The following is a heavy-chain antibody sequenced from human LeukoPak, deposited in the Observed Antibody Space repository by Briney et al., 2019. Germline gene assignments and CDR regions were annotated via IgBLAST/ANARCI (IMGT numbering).Heavy chain of an antibody. J-gene: IGHJ4*02. V-gene: IGHV3-21*01. CDR3: AGYRYCGGDCYSGSFDY. CDR2: ISSSSSYI. CDR1: GFTFSSYS. D-gene: IGHD2-21*01. Sequence: GGSLRLSCAASGFTFSSYSMNWVRQAPGKGLEWVSSISSSSSYIYYADSVKGRFTISRDNAKNSLYLQMNSLRAEDTAVYYCAGYRYCGGDCYSGSFDYWGQGTLVTVSS.